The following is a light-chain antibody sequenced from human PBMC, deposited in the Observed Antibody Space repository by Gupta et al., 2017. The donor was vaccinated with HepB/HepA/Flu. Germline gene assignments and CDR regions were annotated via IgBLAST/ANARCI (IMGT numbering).Light chain of an antibody. Sequence: PGERATLSCRASQSVGSSLAWYQQKPGQAPRLLIYDASNRATGIPARFSGSGSGTDFTLPISSLEPEDFALYYCQQRSNWPLTFGAGTRVDIK. CDR3: QQRSNWPLT. J-gene: IGKJ4*01. V-gene: IGKV3-11*01. CDR1: QSVGSS. CDR2: DAS.